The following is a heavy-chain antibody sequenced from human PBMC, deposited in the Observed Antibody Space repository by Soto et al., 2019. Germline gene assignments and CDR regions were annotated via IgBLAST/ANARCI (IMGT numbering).Heavy chain of an antibody. CDR2: IYYSGST. CDR1: GGSISSGGYY. Sequence: SETLSLTCTVSGGSISSGGYYWSWIRQHPGKGLERIGYIYYSGSTYYNPSLKNRVTISVDTSKNQFSLKLSSVTAADTAVYYCARSQEWYDRAYGGDYVYYYYGMDVWGQGTTVTVSS. J-gene: IGHJ6*02. V-gene: IGHV4-31*03. CDR3: ARSQEWYDRAYGGDYVYYYYGMDV. D-gene: IGHD2-21*02.